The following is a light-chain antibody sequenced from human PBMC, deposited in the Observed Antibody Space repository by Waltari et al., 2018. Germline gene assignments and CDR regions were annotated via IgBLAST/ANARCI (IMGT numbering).Light chain of an antibody. CDR2: EDT. V-gene: IGLV3-10*01. CDR1: ALPRKY. CDR3: YSTDGGGTHNGV. Sequence: SYELTQSPSVSVSPGQTARITCSGSALPRKYAFWYQQKSGQAPVLVIYEDTKRPSGIPERFSGSTSGTTNTLTIIGAQVEDDADYYCYSTDGGGTHNGVFGGGTKLTVL. J-gene: IGLJ3*02.